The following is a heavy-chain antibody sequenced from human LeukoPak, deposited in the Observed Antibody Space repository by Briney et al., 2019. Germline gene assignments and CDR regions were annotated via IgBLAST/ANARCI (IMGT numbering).Heavy chain of an antibody. CDR3: ARDITVAGTYYYGMDV. V-gene: IGHV3-30*03. J-gene: IGHJ6*02. CDR2: ISYDGSNK. Sequence: PGRSLRLSCAASGFTFSSYGMHWVRQAPGKGLEWVAVISYDGSNKYYADSVKGRFTISRDNSKNTLYLQMNSLRAEDTAVYYCARDITVAGTYYYGMDVWGQGTTVTVSS. D-gene: IGHD6-19*01. CDR1: GFTFSSYG.